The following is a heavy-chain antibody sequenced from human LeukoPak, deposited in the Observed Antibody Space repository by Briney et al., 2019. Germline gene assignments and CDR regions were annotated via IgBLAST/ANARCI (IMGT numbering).Heavy chain of an antibody. CDR2: IYSSGRT. CDR3: ARHYGYSYGHWYFDL. Sequence: SESLSLTCTVSGGSIRSFYWSWIRQPAGKGLDWMGLIYSSGRTNYNPSLKSRVTISVDTSKNQFSLKLSSVTAADTAVYYCARHYGYSYGHWYFDLWGRGTLVTVSS. CDR1: GGSIRSFY. V-gene: IGHV4-4*07. J-gene: IGHJ2*01. D-gene: IGHD5-18*01.